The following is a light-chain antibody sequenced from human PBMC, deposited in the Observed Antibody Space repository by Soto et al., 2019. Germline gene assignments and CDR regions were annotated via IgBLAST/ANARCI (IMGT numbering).Light chain of an antibody. CDR1: QGISTY. J-gene: IGKJ1*01. Sequence: DIQMTQSPSSLSASVGDRVTITCRASQGISTYLVWYQQKPGTVPKLLIFAASTLQSGVPSRFNGSGSGTDFTLTISSLQPEDVATYYCQNYNGAPWTFGQGTKVEIK. CDR3: QNYNGAPWT. V-gene: IGKV1-27*01. CDR2: AAS.